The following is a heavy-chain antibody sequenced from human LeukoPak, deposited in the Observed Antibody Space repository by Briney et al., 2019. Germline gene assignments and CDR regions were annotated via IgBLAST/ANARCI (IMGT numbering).Heavy chain of an antibody. CDR3: ARDYGDYVGAFDI. V-gene: IGHV4-59*11. D-gene: IGHD4-17*01. CDR2: IYYSGST. Sequence: SETLSLTCTVSGGSISSHYWSWIRQPPGKGLEWIGGIYYSGSTNYNPSLKSRVTISVATSKNQFSLKLGSVTAADTAAFYCARDYGDYVGAFDIWGQGTMVTVSS. CDR1: GGSISSHY. J-gene: IGHJ3*02.